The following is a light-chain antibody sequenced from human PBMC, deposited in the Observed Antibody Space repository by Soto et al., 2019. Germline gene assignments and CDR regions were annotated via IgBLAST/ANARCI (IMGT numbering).Light chain of an antibody. V-gene: IGKV3-15*01. CDR1: QSVGST. Sequence: EIVLTQSPAALSVPPGERATLSCWASQSVGSTLNWYQQRPGQAPRLIIYDTSIRATGIPARFSGSGSGTEFTLTIASLQSEDSGVYYCQRFNRWPLSFGGGTKVDIK. CDR2: DTS. CDR3: QRFNRWPLS. J-gene: IGKJ4*01.